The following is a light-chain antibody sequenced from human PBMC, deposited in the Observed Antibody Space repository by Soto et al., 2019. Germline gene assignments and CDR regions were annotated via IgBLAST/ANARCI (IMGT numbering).Light chain of an antibody. J-gene: IGLJ2*01. CDR1: SSNIGNNN. Sequence: QSVLTQPPSASAAPGQTVTISCSGSSSNIGNNNVSWYQQLPGTAPKLLIYDNNKRPSGIPDRFSGSKSGTSATLGITGLQTGDEADYYCGAWDSSLSAVVFGGGTKLTVL. V-gene: IGLV1-51*01. CDR2: DNN. CDR3: GAWDSSLSAVV.